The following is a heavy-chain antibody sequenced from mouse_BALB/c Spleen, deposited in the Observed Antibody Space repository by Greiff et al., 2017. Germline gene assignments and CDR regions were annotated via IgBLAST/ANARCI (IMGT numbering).Heavy chain of an antibody. CDR1: GFTFTSFG. Sequence: EVMLVESGAGLVQPGESRKLSCAASGFTFTSFGMNWVRQAPGKGLEWVAYISSGSSTIYYASTMKGRFIISRDNHKNTLFLQMTSLSSEDTAMYCCTCSVDYDALDYWGQGTSVTVSS. CDR3: TCSVDYDALDY. V-gene: IGHV5-17*02. CDR2: ISSGSSTI. J-gene: IGHJ4*01.